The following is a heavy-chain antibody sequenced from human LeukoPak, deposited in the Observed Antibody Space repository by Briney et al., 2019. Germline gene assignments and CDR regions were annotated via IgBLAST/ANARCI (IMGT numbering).Heavy chain of an antibody. CDR2: ISSSSSYI. CDR3: ARDESKTFDY. V-gene: IGHV3-21*01. J-gene: IGHJ4*02. CDR1: GFTFSSYS. Sequence: PGGSLRPSCAASGFTFSSYSMNWVRQAPGKGLEWVSSISSSSSYIYYADSVKGRFTISRDNAKNSLYLQMTSLRAEDTAVYYCARDESKTFDYWGQGTLVTVSS.